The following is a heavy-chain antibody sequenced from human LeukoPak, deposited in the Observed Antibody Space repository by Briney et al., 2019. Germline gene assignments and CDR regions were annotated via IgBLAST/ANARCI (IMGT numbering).Heavy chain of an antibody. Sequence: GGSLRLSCAASGITFSNLYMIWIPQAPGKGLEWIAYINTRGVVIYYADSVKGRFNIYRDNANNSLYLHMNSLRVEDTAVYYCVAQYLVYDYWGQGSLVTVSS. J-gene: IGHJ4*02. D-gene: IGHD4-11*01. CDR3: VAQYLVYDY. CDR1: GITFSNLY. CDR2: INTRGVVI. V-gene: IGHV3-11*01.